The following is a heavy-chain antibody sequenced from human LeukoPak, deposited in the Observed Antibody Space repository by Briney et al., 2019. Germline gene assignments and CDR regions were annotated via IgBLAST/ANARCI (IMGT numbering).Heavy chain of an antibody. V-gene: IGHV1-3*01. CDR2: IKAGNGDT. J-gene: IGHJ4*02. CDR1: GYIFTKYV. CDR3: ARDDCGDTCYPGGY. Sequence: ASVKVSCTASGYIFTKYVVHWVRQAPGQRPEWMGLIKAGNGDTKYSQTFQDRLTITRDTSASTVYMELSSLTSEDTALYYCARDDCGDTCYPGGYWGQGTLVTVSS. D-gene: IGHD2-21*01.